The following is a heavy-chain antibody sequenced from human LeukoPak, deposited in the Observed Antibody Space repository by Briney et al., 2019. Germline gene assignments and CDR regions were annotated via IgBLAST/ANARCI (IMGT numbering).Heavy chain of an antibody. CDR3: ANIGAAGAFDI. CDR1: GFTFSTTD. V-gene: IGHV3-53*01. Sequence: GGSLRLSCVASGFTFSTTDLTWIRQAPGKGLEWVSAFYSGGSTYYADSVKGRFTISRDNSKKTLYLQMNGLRAEDTAVYYCANIGAAGAFDIWGQGTMVTVFS. D-gene: IGHD6-13*01. J-gene: IGHJ3*02. CDR2: FYSGGST.